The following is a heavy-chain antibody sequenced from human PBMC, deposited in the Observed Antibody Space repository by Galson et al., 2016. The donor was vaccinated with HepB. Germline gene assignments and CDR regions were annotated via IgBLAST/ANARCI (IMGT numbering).Heavy chain of an antibody. V-gene: IGHV1-2*04. CDR3: ARGIGVGAYYFDY. CDR1: GYSFTDYY. Sequence: SVKVSCKASGYSFTDYYMHWVRQAPGQGLEWMGRINPNSGGRNYAEKFQGWVTMTRDTSISAAYMELSRLRSDDTAVYYCARGIGVGAYYFDYWGQGTLVTVSS. D-gene: IGHD1-26*01. J-gene: IGHJ4*02. CDR2: INPNSGGR.